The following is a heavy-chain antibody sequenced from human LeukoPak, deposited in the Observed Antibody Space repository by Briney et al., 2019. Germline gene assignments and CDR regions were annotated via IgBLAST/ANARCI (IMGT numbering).Heavy chain of an antibody. V-gene: IGHV3-66*01. CDR3: ASDGTTLTKTAFDS. D-gene: IGHD4-17*01. Sequence: GGSLRLSCAASGFSIRNNYMTWVRQAPGKGLEWVSIIFGGGSIYYADSVKGRLTISRDNSKNTLYLQMNSLRGDDTAVYYSASDGTTLTKTAFDSWGQGTLVTVSS. CDR1: GFSIRNNY. CDR2: IFGGGSI. J-gene: IGHJ4*02.